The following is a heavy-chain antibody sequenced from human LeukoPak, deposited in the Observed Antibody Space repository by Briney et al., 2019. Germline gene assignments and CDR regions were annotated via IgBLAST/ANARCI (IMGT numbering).Heavy chain of an antibody. CDR2: IQNDEIDK. CDR1: GFTFTTYG. V-gene: IGHV3-30*02. CDR3: AKDAMTFGGHDAFDI. Sequence: GGSLTLSCAASGFTFTTYGMHWVRQAPGKGLEWVAFIQNDEIDKFYADSVKGRFTISRDNSKNTLYLQMNSLRAEDTAVYYCAKDAMTFGGHDAFDIWGQGTMVTVSS. J-gene: IGHJ3*02. D-gene: IGHD3/OR15-3a*01.